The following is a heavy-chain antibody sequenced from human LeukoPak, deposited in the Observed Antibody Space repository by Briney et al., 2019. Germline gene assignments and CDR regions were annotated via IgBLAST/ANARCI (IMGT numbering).Heavy chain of an antibody. V-gene: IGHV1-2*02. J-gene: IGHJ4*02. CDR3: ARDSVQRRLVKVD. D-gene: IGHD6-19*01. CDR2: INPNSGGT. Sequence: ASVKVSCKASGYTFTGYYMHWVRQAPGQGLEWMGWINPNSGGTNYAQKFQGRVTMTRDTSISTAYMELSRLRSDDTAVYYCARDSVQRRLVKVDWGQGTLVTVSS. CDR1: GYTFTGYY.